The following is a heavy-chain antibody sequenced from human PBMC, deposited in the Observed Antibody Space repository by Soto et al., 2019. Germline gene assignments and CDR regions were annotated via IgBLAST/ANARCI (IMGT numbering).Heavy chain of an antibody. CDR1: GFTFSSYA. J-gene: IGHJ4*02. CDR3: ARDKLEGSTYYDFWSGYYRIGYYFDY. CDR2: ISYDGSNK. V-gene: IGHV3-30-3*01. D-gene: IGHD3-3*01. Sequence: QVQLVESGGGVVQPGRSLRLSCAASGFTFSSYAMHWVRQAPGKGLEWVAVISYDGSNKYYADSVKGRFTISRDNSKNTLYPQMNSLRAEDTAVYYCARDKLEGSTYYDFWSGYYRIGYYFDYWGQGTLVTVSS.